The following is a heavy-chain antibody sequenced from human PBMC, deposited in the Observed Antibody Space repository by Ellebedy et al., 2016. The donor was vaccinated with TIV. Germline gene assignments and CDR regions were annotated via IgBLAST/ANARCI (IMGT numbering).Heavy chain of an antibody. Sequence: MPSETLSLTCTVTGGAISSNTYYWAWIRQPPGKGLEWIGRINYSGTTSYNASLKSRIAITVDMSQNQFSLILSSVTAADTAVYYCAKLAFSWGSWFDSWGQGTLVTVSS. D-gene: IGHD2/OR15-2a*01. CDR1: GGAISSNTYY. J-gene: IGHJ5*01. CDR3: AKLAFSWGSWFDS. V-gene: IGHV4-39*01. CDR2: INYSGTT.